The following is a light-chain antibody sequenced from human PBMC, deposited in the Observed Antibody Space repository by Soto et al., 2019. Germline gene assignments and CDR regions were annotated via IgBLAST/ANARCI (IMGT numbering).Light chain of an antibody. V-gene: IGLV1-40*01. CDR1: SSNIGAGCD. Sequence: QSALTQPPSVSGAPGQRVTISCTGSSSNIGAGCDVHWYQQLPGTAPKLLIYANSNRPSGVPDRFSGSKSGTSASLAITGLQAEDEADYYCQSYDSSPSVVFGGGTKLTVL. CDR3: QSYDSSPSVV. CDR2: ANS. J-gene: IGLJ2*01.